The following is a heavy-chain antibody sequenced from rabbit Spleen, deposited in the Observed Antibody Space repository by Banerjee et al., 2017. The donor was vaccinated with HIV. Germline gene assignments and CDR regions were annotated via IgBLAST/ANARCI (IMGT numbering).Heavy chain of an antibody. Sequence: QSLEESGGDLVKPGASLTLTCTASGVSFTNNYYMCWVRQAPGKGLEWIACIDTGSSGFTYFATWAKGRFTCSKTSSTTVTLQVTRLTAADTATYFCARDTSSSFSSYGMDLWGQGTLVTVS. CDR3: ARDTSSSFSSYGMDL. D-gene: IGHD1-1*01. V-gene: IGHV1S40*01. J-gene: IGHJ6*01. CDR2: IDTGSSGFT. CDR1: GVSFTNNYY.